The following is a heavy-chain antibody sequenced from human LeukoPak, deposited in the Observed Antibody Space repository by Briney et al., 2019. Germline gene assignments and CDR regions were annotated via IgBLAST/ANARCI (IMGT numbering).Heavy chain of an antibody. V-gene: IGHV3-7*01. J-gene: IGHJ6*03. D-gene: IGHD2-2*01. CDR1: GFTFSRYW. CDR2: INQDGSEK. CDR3: ARVGAPAAIRTVLALYYYYMDV. Sequence: GGSLRLSCAASGFTFSRYWMTWVRQAPGEGLEWVASINQDGSEKYYVDSVKGRFTISRDNAKNSLYLQMNSLRAEDTAVYYCARVGAPAAIRTVLALYYYYMDVWGKGTTVTVSS.